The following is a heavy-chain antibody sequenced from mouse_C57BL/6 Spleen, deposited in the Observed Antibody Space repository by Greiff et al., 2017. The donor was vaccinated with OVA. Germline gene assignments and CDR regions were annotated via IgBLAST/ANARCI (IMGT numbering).Heavy chain of an antibody. V-gene: IGHV1-61*01. D-gene: IGHD1-1*01. CDR1: GYTFTSYW. J-gene: IGHJ2*01. CDR3: ARSYYGSSYVGGYFDY. Sequence: QVQLQQPGAELVRPGSSVKLSCKASGYTFTSYWMDWVKQRPGQGLEWIGNIYPSDSETHYNQKFKDKATLTVDESSSTAYMQLSSLTSEDSAVYYCARSYYGSSYVGGYFDYWGQGTTLTVSS. CDR2: IYPSDSET.